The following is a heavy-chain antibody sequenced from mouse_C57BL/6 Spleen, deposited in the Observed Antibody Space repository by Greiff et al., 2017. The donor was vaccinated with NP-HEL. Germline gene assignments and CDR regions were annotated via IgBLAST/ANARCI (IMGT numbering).Heavy chain of an antibody. D-gene: IGHD1-1*01. CDR2: INYDGSST. CDR3: AREGPYYGSSYGYFDV. J-gene: IGHJ1*03. Sequence: EVQRVESEGGLVQPGSSMKLSCTASGFTFSDYYMAWVRQVPEKGLEWVANINYDGSSTYYLDSLKSRFIISRDNAKNILYLQMSSLKSEDTATYYCAREGPYYGSSYGYFDVWGTGTTVTVSS. CDR1: GFTFSDYY. V-gene: IGHV5-16*01.